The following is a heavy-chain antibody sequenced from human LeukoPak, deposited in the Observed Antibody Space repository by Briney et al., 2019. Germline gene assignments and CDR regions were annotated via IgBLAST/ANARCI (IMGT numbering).Heavy chain of an antibody. CDR1: GGTFSSYA. V-gene: IGHV1-69*13. D-gene: IGHD2-2*01. J-gene: IGHJ6*03. Sequence: ASVKVSCKASGGTFSSYAISWVRQAPGQGLEWMGGIIPIFGTANYAQKFQGRVTITADESTGTAYMELSSLRSEDTAVYYCAREYCSSTSCNYMDVWGKGTTVTVSS. CDR2: IIPIFGTA. CDR3: AREYCSSTSCNYMDV.